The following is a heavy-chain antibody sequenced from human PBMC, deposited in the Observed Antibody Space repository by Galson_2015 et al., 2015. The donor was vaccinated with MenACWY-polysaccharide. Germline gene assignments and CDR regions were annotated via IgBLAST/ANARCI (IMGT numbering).Heavy chain of an antibody. D-gene: IGHD3-10*01. CDR1: GSTFSDYW. J-gene: IGHJ5*02. CDR2: INSDGSGT. V-gene: IGHV3-74*01. CDR3: ARGIISMVRGVGITSSWFDP. Sequence: LRLSCAASGSTFSDYWMHWVRQAPGKGLVWVSRINSDGSGTSYADSVKGRFTISRDNAKNTLYLQMNSLRAEDTAVYYCARGIISMVRGVGITSSWFDPWGQGTLVIVSS.